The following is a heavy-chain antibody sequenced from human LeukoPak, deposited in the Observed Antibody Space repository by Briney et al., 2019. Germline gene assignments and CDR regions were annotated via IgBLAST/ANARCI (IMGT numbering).Heavy chain of an antibody. CDR3: ARPLTTSRFFGAFDI. J-gene: IGHJ3*02. V-gene: IGHV4-59*12. CDR1: GGSISSYY. D-gene: IGHD4-11*01. CDR2: IYYSGST. Sequence: PSETLSLTCTVSGGSISSYYWSWIRQPPGKGLEWIGYIYYSGSTNYNPSLKSRVTISVDTSKNQFSLKLSSVTAADTAVYYCARPLTTSRFFGAFDIWGQGTMVTVSS.